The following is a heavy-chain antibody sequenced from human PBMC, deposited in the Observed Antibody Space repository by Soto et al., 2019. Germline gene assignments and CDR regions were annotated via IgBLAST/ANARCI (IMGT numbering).Heavy chain of an antibody. V-gene: IGHV1-18*04. CDR3: AREWRYFGDGAGPFNY. D-gene: IGHD3-10*01. Sequence: QVQLVQSGAEVKKPGASVKVSCKASGYTFTSYGISWVRQAPGQGLEWMGWISAYNGNTNYAQKLQGRGTMTTDTSTSTAYMELRSLRSDDTAVYYCAREWRYFGDGAGPFNYWGQGTLVTVSS. CDR2: ISAYNGNT. CDR1: GYTFTSYG. J-gene: IGHJ4*02.